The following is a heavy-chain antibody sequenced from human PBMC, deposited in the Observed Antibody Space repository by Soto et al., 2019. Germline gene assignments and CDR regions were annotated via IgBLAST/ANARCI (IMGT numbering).Heavy chain of an antibody. CDR3: AKDPGPGLDY. CDR1: GFTFSSYA. Sequence: PGGSLRLSCAASGFTFSSYAMSWLRQAPGKGLEWVSVISGSGGSTYYADSVKGRFTISRDNSKNTLYLQMNSLRAEDTALYYRAKDPGPGLDYWGQGTLVPVSP. J-gene: IGHJ4*02. CDR2: ISGSGGST. V-gene: IGHV3-23*01.